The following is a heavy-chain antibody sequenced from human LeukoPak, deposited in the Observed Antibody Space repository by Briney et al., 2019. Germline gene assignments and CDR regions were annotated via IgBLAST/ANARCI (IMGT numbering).Heavy chain of an antibody. Sequence: PGGSLRLSCAASGFTFDDYGMSWVRQAPGKGLEWVSGLNWNGGSTGYADSVKGRFTISRDNAKNSLYLQMNSLRAEDTAVYYCARYYYDSSGYYYDYYYYYMDVWGKGTTVTVSS. CDR3: ARYYYDSSGYYYDYYYYYMDV. V-gene: IGHV3-20*04. D-gene: IGHD3-22*01. J-gene: IGHJ6*03. CDR2: LNWNGGST. CDR1: GFTFDDYG.